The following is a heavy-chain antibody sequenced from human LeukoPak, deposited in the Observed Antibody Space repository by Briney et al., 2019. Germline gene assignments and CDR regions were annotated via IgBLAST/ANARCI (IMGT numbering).Heavy chain of an antibody. CDR3: ARDSGWYWYDY. D-gene: IGHD6-19*01. Sequence: SETLSLTCTVSGGSFSSYYYNWIRQSAGKRLEWIGRIYTTGSTNYSPSFKSRVTMSVDTSKNQLSLRLSSVTAADTAVYYCARDSGWYWYDYWGQGTLVSVSS. J-gene: IGHJ4*02. CDR2: IYTTGST. V-gene: IGHV4-4*07. CDR1: GGSFSSYY.